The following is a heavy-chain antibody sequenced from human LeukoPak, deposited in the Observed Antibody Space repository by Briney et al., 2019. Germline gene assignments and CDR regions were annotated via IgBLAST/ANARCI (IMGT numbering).Heavy chain of an antibody. D-gene: IGHD3-22*01. J-gene: IGHJ4*02. Sequence: PGGSLRLSCAASGFTFSSYAMHWVRQAPGKGLEWVSYISSSGSTIYYADSVKGRFTISRDNAKNSLYLQMNSLRAEDTAVYYCARVGSHYYDSSGPSDYWGQGTLVTVSS. CDR2: ISSSGSTI. CDR3: ARVGSHYYDSSGPSDY. CDR1: GFTFSSYA. V-gene: IGHV3-48*04.